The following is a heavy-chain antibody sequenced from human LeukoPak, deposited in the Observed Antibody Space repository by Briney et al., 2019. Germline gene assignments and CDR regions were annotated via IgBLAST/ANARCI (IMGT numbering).Heavy chain of an antibody. J-gene: IGHJ4*02. CDR3: ARVGGSGGDFFDY. CDR1: GGSISSYY. CDR2: IYYSGST. Sequence: PSETLSLTRTVSGGSISSYYWSWIRQPPGKGLEWIGYIYYSGSTNYNPSLKSRVTISVDTSKNQFSLKLSSVTAADTAVYYCARVGGSGGDFFDYWGQGTLVTVSS. D-gene: IGHD3-10*01. V-gene: IGHV4-59*01.